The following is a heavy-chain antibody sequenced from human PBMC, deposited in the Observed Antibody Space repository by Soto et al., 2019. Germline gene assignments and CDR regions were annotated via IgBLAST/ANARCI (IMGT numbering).Heavy chain of an antibody. CDR2: IIPIFGTA. CDR3: AREAVTTVTIDVLSELSLDY. V-gene: IGHV1-69*12. Sequence: QVQLVQSGAEVKKPGSSVKVSCKASGGTFSSYAISWVRQAPGQGLEWMGGIIPIFGTANYAQKFQGRVTITADESTSTGYMELSSLRSEDTAMYYCAREAVTTVTIDVLSELSLDYWGQGTLVTVSS. J-gene: IGHJ4*02. CDR1: GGTFSSYA. D-gene: IGHD4-17*01.